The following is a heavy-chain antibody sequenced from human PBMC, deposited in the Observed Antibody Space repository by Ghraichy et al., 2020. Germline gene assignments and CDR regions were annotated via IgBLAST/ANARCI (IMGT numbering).Heavy chain of an antibody. J-gene: IGHJ4*02. Sequence: GGSLRLSCAASGFTFSRYGMHWVRQAPGKGLEWVAVIWYDGSNKYYADSVKGRFTISRDSSKNTLYLQMNSLRAEDTAVYYCATNGDDYDSNNYFLDYWGQGTLVTVSS. CDR1: GFTFSRYG. D-gene: IGHD3-22*01. V-gene: IGHV3-33*01. CDR3: ATNGDDYDSNNYFLDY. CDR2: IWYDGSNK.